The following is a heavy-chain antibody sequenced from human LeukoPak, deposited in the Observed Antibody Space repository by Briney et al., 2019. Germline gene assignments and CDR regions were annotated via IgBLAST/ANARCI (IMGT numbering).Heavy chain of an antibody. CDR1: RFTFRSYA. CDR3: ANAAVAGRFDY. J-gene: IGHJ4*02. D-gene: IGHD6-19*01. V-gene: IGHV3-23*01. CDR2: ISSGGVST. Sequence: GGSLRLSCASSRFTFRSYAMRWFGRAPGKGLEWVSAISSGGVSTYYADSVKGRFTISRDNSKNTLYLQMNSLRTEDTAVYYCANAAVAGRFDYWGQGTLVTVSS.